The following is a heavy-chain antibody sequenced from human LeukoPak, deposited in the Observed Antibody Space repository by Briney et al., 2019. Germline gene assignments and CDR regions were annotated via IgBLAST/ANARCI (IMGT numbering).Heavy chain of an antibody. CDR3: ARRGWFYYGMDV. CDR1: GYTFTSYD. V-gene: IGHV1-8*01. D-gene: IGHD2-15*01. Sequence: ASVKVSCKASGYTFTSYDINWVRQATGQGLEWMGWMNPNSGNTGYAQKFQGRVTMTRNTSISTAYMELSSLRSEDTAVYYCARRGWFYYGMDVWGQGTTATVSS. J-gene: IGHJ6*02. CDR2: MNPNSGNT.